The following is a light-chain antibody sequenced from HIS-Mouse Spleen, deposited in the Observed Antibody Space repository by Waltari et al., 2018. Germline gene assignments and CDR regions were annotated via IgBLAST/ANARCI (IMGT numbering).Light chain of an antibody. J-gene: IGLJ2*01. CDR2: EDS. CDR1: ALPKKY. Sequence: SYELTQPPSVSVSPGQTARITCSGDALPKKYAYWYQQKSGQAPVLVIQEDSKRPSGIPASFSGSSSGTMATFTISGAQVEDEADYYCYSTDSSGNHRVFGGGTKLTVL. V-gene: IGLV3-10*01. CDR3: YSTDSSGNHRV.